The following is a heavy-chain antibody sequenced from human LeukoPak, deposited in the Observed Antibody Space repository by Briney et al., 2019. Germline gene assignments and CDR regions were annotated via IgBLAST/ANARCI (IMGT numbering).Heavy chain of an antibody. Sequence: PGGSLRLSCAASGFAFSTYTMHWVRQAPGKGLEWVAVISIDGNIKYYADSVKGRFTISRDNSKNTLYLQMNSLRPEDTAVYYCAKVRHESSGSYYFGHEPENYFDYWGQGTLVTVSS. CDR3: AKVRHESSGSYYFGHEPENYFDY. D-gene: IGHD1-26*01. CDR2: ISIDGNIK. J-gene: IGHJ4*02. CDR1: GFAFSTYT. V-gene: IGHV3-30-3*01.